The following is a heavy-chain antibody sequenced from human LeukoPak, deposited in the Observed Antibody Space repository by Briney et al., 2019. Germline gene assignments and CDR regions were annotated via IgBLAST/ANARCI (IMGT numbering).Heavy chain of an antibody. V-gene: IGHV3-23*01. J-gene: IGHJ4*02. D-gene: IGHD3-22*01. Sequence: PGGSLRLSCAASGFTFSSYAMSWVRQAPGKGLEWVSAISGSGGSTYYADSVKGRFTISRDNSKNTLYLQMNSLRAEDTAVYYCAKASYSTYYYDSSGYYYFGLRTENIGIADYWGQGTLVTVSS. CDR1: GFTFSSYA. CDR3: AKASYSTYYYDSSGYYYFGLRTENIGIADY. CDR2: ISGSGGST.